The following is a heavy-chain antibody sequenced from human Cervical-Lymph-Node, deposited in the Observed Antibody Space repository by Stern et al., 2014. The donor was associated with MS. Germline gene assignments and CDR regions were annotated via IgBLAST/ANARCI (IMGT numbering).Heavy chain of an antibody. CDR3: AKTYASTFDP. J-gene: IGHJ5*02. D-gene: IGHD2-2*01. Sequence: EMQLVESGGGLVQPGGSLRLSCAASGFTFSSYAMSWVRQVPGKGLEWVSTIDRSGGTTYYADSVKGRFTISRDNSKNTLYLQMNSLRAEDTAVYYCAKTYASTFDPWGQGTLVTVSS. V-gene: IGHV3-23*04. CDR2: IDRSGGTT. CDR1: GFTFSSYA.